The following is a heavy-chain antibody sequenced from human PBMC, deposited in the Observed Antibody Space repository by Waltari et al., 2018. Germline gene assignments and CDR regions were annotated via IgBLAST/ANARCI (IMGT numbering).Heavy chain of an antibody. J-gene: IGHJ5*02. D-gene: IGHD4-17*01. CDR1: GGSITSDY. CDR2: IYDSENT. V-gene: IGHV4-59*01. CDR3: ARGGGDYPRNWFDP. Sequence: QVHLQESGSGLVKPSETLSLTCTVSGGSITSDYWSWIRQSPGKGLEWIGYIYDSENTNYNPSLKSRVTISVDTSKNQFSLKLASVTAADTAVYYCARGGGDYPRNWFDPWGQGTLVTVSS.